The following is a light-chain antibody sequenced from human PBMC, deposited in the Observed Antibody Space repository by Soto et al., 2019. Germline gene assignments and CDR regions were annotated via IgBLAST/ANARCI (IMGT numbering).Light chain of an antibody. Sequence: SYELTQPLSVSVALGQTARITCGGTNIGRNNVHWYQQKPGQAPVLVIYRDSNRPSGIPERFSGSNSGNTATLTISRAQAGDEADYYCQVWDSSTDVVFGGGTKLTVL. CDR2: RDS. CDR1: NIGRNN. CDR3: QVWDSSTDVV. V-gene: IGLV3-9*01. J-gene: IGLJ2*01.